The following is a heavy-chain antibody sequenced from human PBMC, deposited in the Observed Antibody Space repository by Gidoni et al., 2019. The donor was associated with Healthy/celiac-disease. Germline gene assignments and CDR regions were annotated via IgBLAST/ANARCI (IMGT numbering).Heavy chain of an antibody. D-gene: IGHD5-12*01. J-gene: IGHJ4*02. CDR2: ISAYNGNT. Sequence: WMGWISAYNGNTNYAQKLQGRVTMTTDTSTSTAYMELRSLRSDDTAVYYCARNPVDIVATALDYWGQVTLVTVSS. CDR3: ARNPVDIVATALDY. V-gene: IGHV1-18*01.